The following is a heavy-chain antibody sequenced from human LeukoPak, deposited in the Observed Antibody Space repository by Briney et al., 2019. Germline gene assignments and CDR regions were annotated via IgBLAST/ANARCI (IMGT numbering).Heavy chain of an antibody. CDR1: GGSISSYY. CDR3: ARGSPIAVYFDY. Sequence: SETLSLTCTVSGGSISSYYWSWIRQPPRKGLEWIGYIYYSGSTNYNPSLKSRVTISVDTSKNQFSLKLSSVTAADTAVYYCARGSPIAVYFDYWGQGTLVTVSS. V-gene: IGHV4-59*01. D-gene: IGHD6-19*01. J-gene: IGHJ4*02. CDR2: IYYSGST.